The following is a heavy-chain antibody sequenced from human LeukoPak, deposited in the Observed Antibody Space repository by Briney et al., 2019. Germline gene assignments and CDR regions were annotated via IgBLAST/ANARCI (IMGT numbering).Heavy chain of an antibody. CDR3: ARANVGYSSGWFPDY. CDR1: GGSISSYY. V-gene: IGHV4-59*01. J-gene: IGHJ4*02. D-gene: IGHD6-19*01. CDR2: IYYSGST. Sequence: SETLSLTCTVSGGSISSYYWSWVRQPPGKGLEWIGYIYYSGSTNYNPSLKSRVTISVDTSKNQFSLKLSPVTAADTAVYYCARANVGYSSGWFPDYWGQGTLVTVSS.